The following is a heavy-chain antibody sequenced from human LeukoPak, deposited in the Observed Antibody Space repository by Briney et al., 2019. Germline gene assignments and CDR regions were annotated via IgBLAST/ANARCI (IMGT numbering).Heavy chain of an antibody. J-gene: IGHJ6*02. Sequence: ASVKVSCKASGYTFTGYYMHWVRQAPGQGLEWMGWINPNSGGTSYAQKFQGWVTMTRDTSISTAYMELSRLRSDDTAVYYCAREEVVPAAIAYYYYGMDVWGQGTTVTVSS. CDR1: GYTFTGYY. CDR3: AREEVVPAAIAYYYYGMDV. V-gene: IGHV1-2*04. CDR2: INPNSGGT. D-gene: IGHD2-2*01.